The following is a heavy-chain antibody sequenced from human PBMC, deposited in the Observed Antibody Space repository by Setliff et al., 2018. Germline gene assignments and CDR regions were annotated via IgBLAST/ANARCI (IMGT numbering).Heavy chain of an antibody. D-gene: IGHD1-1*01. CDR3: ARTGTYRYFDY. V-gene: IGHV4-39*07. J-gene: IGHJ4*02. Sequence: SETLSLTCTVSGASLSSGTYYWGWIRQPPGKGLEWIGRIYYRGDAYYNASLKGRVTISIDTSKDQFSLKLISMTAADTAVYYCARTGTYRYFDYWGRGTLVTVSS. CDR1: GASLSSGTYY. CDR2: IYYRGDA.